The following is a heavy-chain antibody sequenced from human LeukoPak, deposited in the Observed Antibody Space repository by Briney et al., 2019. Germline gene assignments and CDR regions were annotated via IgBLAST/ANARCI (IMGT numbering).Heavy chain of an antibody. J-gene: IGHJ4*02. CDR1: GVSISSYY. CDR3: ARQYFGYDTSGPYAHFDS. Sequence: SETLSLTCTVSGVSISSYYWGWVRQPPGKGLEWIGGLYYRGSTKSNPSLKSRVTTSVDTSKTQLSLRLTSVTAADTAVYYCARQYFGYDTSGPYAHFDSWGQGTLVTVSS. D-gene: IGHD3-22*01. V-gene: IGHV4-59*08. CDR2: LYYRGST.